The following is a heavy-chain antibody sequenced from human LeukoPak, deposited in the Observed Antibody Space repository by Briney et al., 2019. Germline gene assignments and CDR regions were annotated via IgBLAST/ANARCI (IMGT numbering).Heavy chain of an antibody. CDR2: IYNSGST. V-gene: IGHV3-66*04. J-gene: IGHJ4*02. Sequence: GSLRLSCAASGFTVGYNYMTWVRQAPVKGLEWVAAIYNSGSTYYADSVKGRFTISRDNSKNTMYLQMNSLKGEDTAVYYCARRSNPPGRIDHWGQGTLVTVSS. D-gene: IGHD1-14*01. CDR3: ARRSNPPGRIDH. CDR1: GFTVGYNY.